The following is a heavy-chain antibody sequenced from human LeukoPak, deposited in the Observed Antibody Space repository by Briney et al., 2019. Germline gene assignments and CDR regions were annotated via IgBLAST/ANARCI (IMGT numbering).Heavy chain of an antibody. Sequence: GRSLRLACTCFGFTFADYAMSWYRQAPGKGLQGIWFIRSKTFGGTTEYAASMKGRFIITRDDAKSIAYPHLNSLKSEDTALYYCTRDRPPLHLGSPDFNSGMDVWGQGTTVIVSS. D-gene: IGHD5-24*01. CDR2: IRSKTFGGTT. CDR3: TRDRPPLHLGSPDFNSGMDV. J-gene: IGHJ6*02. CDR1: GFTFADYA. V-gene: IGHV3-49*03.